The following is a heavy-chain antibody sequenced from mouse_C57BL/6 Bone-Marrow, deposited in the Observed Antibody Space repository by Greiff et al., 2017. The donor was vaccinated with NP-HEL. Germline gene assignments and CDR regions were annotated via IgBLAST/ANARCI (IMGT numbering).Heavy chain of an antibody. V-gene: IGHV1-69*01. J-gene: IGHJ3*01. D-gene: IGHD1-1*01. CDR3: ARSDYGNLGCAY. Sequence: QVQLQQPGAELVMPGASVKLSCKASGYTFTSYWMHWVKQRPGQGLEWIGEIDPSDSYTNYNQKFKGKSTLTVDKSSSTAYRQLSSLTSEDSAVYYGARSDYGNLGCAYWGQGTLVTVSA. CDR2: IDPSDSYT. CDR1: GYTFTSYW.